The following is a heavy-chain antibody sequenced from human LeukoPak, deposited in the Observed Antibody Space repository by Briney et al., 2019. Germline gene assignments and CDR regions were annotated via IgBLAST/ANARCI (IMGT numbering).Heavy chain of an antibody. CDR3: AREEYGGYDS. D-gene: IGHD4-23*01. CDR1: GFTFATYT. V-gene: IGHV3-64*01. Sequence: PGGSLRLSCAASGFTFATYTMHWVRQAPGKGLESVSTINHNGGSTYYVNSVKGRFTISRDNSKNTLYLQMDSLRAEDLAVYFCAREEYGGYDSWGQGTLVTVSA. J-gene: IGHJ5*01. CDR2: INHNGGST.